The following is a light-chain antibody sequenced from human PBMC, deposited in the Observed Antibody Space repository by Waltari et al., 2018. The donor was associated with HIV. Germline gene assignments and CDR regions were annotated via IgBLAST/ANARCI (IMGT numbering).Light chain of an antibody. V-gene: IGLV3-1*01. Sequence: SYELTQPPSVSVSPGQTATITCPGDKLVDTSAHWYQQKPGQSPALVIYEEINRPSGIPERFSGSNSGDTATLTISGTQTMDEADYFCQAWDNNFVVFGGGTKLTVL. CDR2: EEI. CDR3: QAWDNNFVV. CDR1: KLVDTS. J-gene: IGLJ2*01.